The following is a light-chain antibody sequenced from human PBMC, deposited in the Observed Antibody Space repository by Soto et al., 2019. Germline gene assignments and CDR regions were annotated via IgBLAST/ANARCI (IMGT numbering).Light chain of an antibody. J-gene: IGKJ1*01. Sequence: EIVLTQSPGTLSLSPGERATLSCRASQSVSSSYLAWYQQKPGQAPRLLIYGASSRATGIPDRFSGSGSGTDFTLTISRLEPVDFAVYYCQQYGSSPTTFGQGPKVDIK. CDR1: QSVSSSY. V-gene: IGKV3-20*01. CDR2: GAS. CDR3: QQYGSSPTT.